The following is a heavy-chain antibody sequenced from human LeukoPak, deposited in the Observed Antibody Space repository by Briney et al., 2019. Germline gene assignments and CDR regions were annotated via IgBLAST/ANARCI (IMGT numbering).Heavy chain of an antibody. D-gene: IGHD6-13*01. Sequence: SGGSLRLPCAASGFTFSSYWMSWVRQAPGKGLEWVANIKQDGSEKYYVDSVKGRFTISRDNAKNSMYLQMNSLRAEDTAVYYCARVTHSSSWYGYRYWGQGTLVTVSS. CDR2: IKQDGSEK. J-gene: IGHJ4*02. V-gene: IGHV3-7*01. CDR1: GFTFSSYW. CDR3: ARVTHSSSWYGYRY.